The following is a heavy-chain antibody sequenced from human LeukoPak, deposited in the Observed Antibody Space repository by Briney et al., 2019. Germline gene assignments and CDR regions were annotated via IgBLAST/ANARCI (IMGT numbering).Heavy chain of an antibody. V-gene: IGHV4-34*01. CDR2: INHSGST. D-gene: IGHD3-22*01. Sequence: SETLSLTCAVYGGSFSGNYWSWIRQPPGKGLEWIGGINHSGSTNYNPSLKSRVTISVDTSKNQFSLKLSSVTAADTAVYYCARGQGRYYYDSSGYNSDWGQGTLVTVSS. J-gene: IGHJ4*02. CDR3: ARGQGRYYYDSSGYNSD. CDR1: GGSFSGNY.